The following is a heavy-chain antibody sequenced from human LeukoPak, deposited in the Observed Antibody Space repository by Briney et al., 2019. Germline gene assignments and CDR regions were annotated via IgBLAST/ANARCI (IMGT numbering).Heavy chain of an antibody. D-gene: IGHD3-22*01. V-gene: IGHV1-69*05. CDR1: GGTFSSYA. Sequence: SVKVSCKASGGTFSSYAISWVRQAPGQGPEWMGRIIPIFGTANYAQKFQGRVTIATDESTSTAYMELSSLRSEDTAVYYCAGGYYDSSGYFLHVNAFDIWGQGTMVTVSS. J-gene: IGHJ3*02. CDR2: IIPIFGTA. CDR3: AGGYYDSSGYFLHVNAFDI.